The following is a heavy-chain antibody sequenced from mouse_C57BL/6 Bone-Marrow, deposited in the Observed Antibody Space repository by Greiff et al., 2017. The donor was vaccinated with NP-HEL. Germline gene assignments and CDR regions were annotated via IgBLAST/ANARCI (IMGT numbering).Heavy chain of an antibody. CDR2: INPKNGGT. V-gene: IGHV1-19*01. CDR1: GYTFTDYY. Sequence: EVQLQRSGPVLVKPGASVKMSCKASGYTFTDYYMNWVKQSHGKSLEWIGVINPKNGGTRYNQKFKGKATLTVDKSSSTAYMELNSLTSEDSAVYSCARWGDWANFGYGGQGTTLTVSS. J-gene: IGHJ2*01. CDR3: ARWGDWANFGY. D-gene: IGHD3-1*01.